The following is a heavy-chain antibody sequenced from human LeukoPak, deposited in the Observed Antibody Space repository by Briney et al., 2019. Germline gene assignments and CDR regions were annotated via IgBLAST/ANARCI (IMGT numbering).Heavy chain of an antibody. Sequence: PSQTLCLTCTVSGGSISSDGYYWSWIRQHPGKGLEWIGYIYYSGSTYYNPSLKSRVTISVDTSKNQFSLKLSSVTAADTAVYYCARESRSYGRNYYGMDVWGQGTTVTVSS. CDR1: GGSISSDGYY. J-gene: IGHJ6*02. CDR3: ARESRSYGRNYYGMDV. V-gene: IGHV4-31*03. D-gene: IGHD4-17*01. CDR2: IYYSGST.